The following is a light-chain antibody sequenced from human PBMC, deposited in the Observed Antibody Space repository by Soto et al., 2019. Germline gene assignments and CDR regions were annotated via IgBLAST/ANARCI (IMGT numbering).Light chain of an antibody. V-gene: IGKV3-15*01. CDR2: GAS. J-gene: IGKJ1*01. CDR3: QQYNNWPSWT. CDR1: QNVNFN. Sequence: DIVVTQSQATLSVSPGARATRSCRASQNVNFNFAWYQQKPCQAPRLLIYGASTRATGIPARFSGSGSGTEFTLTISSLQSEDFAVYYCQQYNNWPSWTFGQGTKVDIK.